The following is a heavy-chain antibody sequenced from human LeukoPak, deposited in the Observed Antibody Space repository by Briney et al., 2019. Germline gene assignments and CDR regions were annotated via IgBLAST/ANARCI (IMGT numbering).Heavy chain of an antibody. CDR2: INPSGGST. CDR1: GYTFTSYY. Sequence: ASVKVSCKASGYTFTSYYMHWVRQAPGQGLEWMGIINPSGGSTSYAQKFQGRVTMTRDTSTSTVYMELSSLRSEDTAVYYCARDSSIAVAGTGGEYFDYWGQETLVTVSS. J-gene: IGHJ4*02. CDR3: ARDSSIAVAGTGGEYFDY. V-gene: IGHV1-46*01. D-gene: IGHD6-19*01.